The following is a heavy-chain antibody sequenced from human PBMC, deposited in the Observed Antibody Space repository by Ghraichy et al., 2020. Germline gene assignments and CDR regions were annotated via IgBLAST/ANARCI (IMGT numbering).Heavy chain of an antibody. CDR1: GFTFSSYS. Sequence: GESLNISCAASGFTFSSYSMNWVRQAPGKGLEWVSYISSSSSTIYYADSVKGRFTISRDNAKNSLYLQMNSLRDEDTAVYYCARDLRDPTIFGVVDKNYYGMDVWGQGTTVTVSS. D-gene: IGHD3-3*01. CDR3: ARDLRDPTIFGVVDKNYYGMDV. V-gene: IGHV3-48*02. J-gene: IGHJ6*02. CDR2: ISSSSSTI.